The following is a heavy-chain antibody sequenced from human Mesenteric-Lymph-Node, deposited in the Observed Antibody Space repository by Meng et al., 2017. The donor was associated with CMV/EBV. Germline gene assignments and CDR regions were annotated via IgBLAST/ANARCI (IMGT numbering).Heavy chain of an antibody. Sequence: GESLKISCAASGFTFSNYNMHWVRQAPGRGLEWVTIISYDGSKKDYADSVKGRFTISRDNAKNSLYLQMNSLRAEDTAVYYCARGPLPRYYYYGMDVWGQGTTVTVSS. J-gene: IGHJ6*02. CDR1: GFTFSNYN. CDR3: ARGPLPRYYYYGMDV. V-gene: IGHV3-30*04. CDR2: ISYDGSKK.